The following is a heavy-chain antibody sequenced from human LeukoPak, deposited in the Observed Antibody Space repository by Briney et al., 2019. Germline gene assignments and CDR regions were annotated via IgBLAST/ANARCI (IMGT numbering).Heavy chain of an antibody. J-gene: IGHJ6*03. D-gene: IGHD3-3*01. CDR1: GFPFGDYA. Sequence: PGRSLSLSCTASGFPFGDYAMSWVRQAPGKGLEWVGFIRSKAYGGTTEYAASVKGRFTISRDDSKSIAYLQMNSLKTEDTAVYYCTRDRRITIFGVDPYYYMDVWDKGTTVTVSS. CDR3: TRDRRITIFGVDPYYYMDV. CDR2: IRSKAYGGTT. V-gene: IGHV3-49*04.